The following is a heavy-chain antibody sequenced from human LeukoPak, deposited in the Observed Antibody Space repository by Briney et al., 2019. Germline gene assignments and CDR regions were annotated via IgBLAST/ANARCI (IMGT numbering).Heavy chain of an antibody. CDR1: GGTFSSYA. V-gene: IGHV1-69*06. J-gene: IGHJ4*02. CDR3: ATVLDGYSHGLN. CDR2: IIPIFGTA. Sequence: GASVKVSCKASGGTFSSYAISWVRQAPGQGLEWMGGIIPIFGTANYAQKFQGRVTMTEDTSTDTAHMELSSLRSEDTAVYYCATVLDGYSHGLNWGQGTLVTVSS. D-gene: IGHD5-18*01.